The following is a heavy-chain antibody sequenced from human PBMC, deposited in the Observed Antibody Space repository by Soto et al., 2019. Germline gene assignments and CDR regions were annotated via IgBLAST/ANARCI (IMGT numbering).Heavy chain of an antibody. CDR1: GFTFSSAW. D-gene: IGHD2-15*01. CDR3: TGDPPTGSPGIDY. Sequence: EVQLVESGGDLAKPGGSLRLSCAASGFTFSSAWMNWVRQTPGKGLEWVGRIKSKVDGGTTDYAAPVKGRFSISRDDSQNPLYLQMNSLKTEDTAVYFCTGDPPTGSPGIDYWGQGTLVTVSS. CDR2: IKSKVDGGTT. J-gene: IGHJ4*02. V-gene: IGHV3-15*07.